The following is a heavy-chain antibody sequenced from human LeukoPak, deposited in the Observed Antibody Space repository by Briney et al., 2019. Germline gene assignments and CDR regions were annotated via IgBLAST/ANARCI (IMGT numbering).Heavy chain of an antibody. V-gene: IGHV5-51*01. CDR1: GYSFTSYW. D-gene: IGHD1-26*01. J-gene: IGHJ4*02. CDR3: ARVSGSYLSNFDY. Sequence: GESLKISCKGSGYSFTSYWLGWVRQMPGKRLEWMRIIYPGDSDTRYSPSFQGQVTISADKSVSNAYLQWRSLKASDTAMYYCARVSGSYLSNFDYWGQGTLVTVSS. CDR2: IYPGDSDT.